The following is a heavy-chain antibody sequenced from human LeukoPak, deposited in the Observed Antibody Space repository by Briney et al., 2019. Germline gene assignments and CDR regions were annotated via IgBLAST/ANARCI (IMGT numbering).Heavy chain of an antibody. J-gene: IGHJ4*02. Sequence: SETLSLTCTVSGASISSTTYYWGWIRQPPRKGLEWIASIYYSGSTYYNPSLKSRVTISVDTSKNQFSLKLSSVTAADTAVYYCASVLDSSGYDDFYWGQGTLVTVSS. D-gene: IGHD3-22*01. CDR3: ASVLDSSGYDDFY. CDR1: GASISSTTYY. V-gene: IGHV4-39*01. CDR2: IYYSGST.